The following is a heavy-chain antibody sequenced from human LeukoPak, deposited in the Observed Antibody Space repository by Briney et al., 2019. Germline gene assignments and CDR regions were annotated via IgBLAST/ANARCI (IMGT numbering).Heavy chain of an antibody. CDR3: ARDLVAAAGTPGFDP. V-gene: IGHV3-66*02. CDR1: GFTVSSNY. J-gene: IGHJ5*02. Sequence: GGSLRLSCAASGFTVSSNYMNWVRQAPGKGLDWVSLIYSGGSTFYADSVKGRFTISRDNSKNTLYLQMNSLRAEDTAVCYCARDLVAAAGTPGFDPWGQGTLVTVSS. D-gene: IGHD6-13*01. CDR2: IYSGGST.